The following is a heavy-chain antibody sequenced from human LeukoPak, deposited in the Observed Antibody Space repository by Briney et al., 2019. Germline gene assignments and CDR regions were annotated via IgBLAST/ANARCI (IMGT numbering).Heavy chain of an antibody. J-gene: IGHJ4*02. Sequence: GSLRLSCAGSGFTFSSYAMSWVRQAPGKGLEWVSAISDTGATTYDADSVKGRFTISRDNSRSALYLQMNSLRAEDTALYYCAKDTSIGRYCTNGVCSPFDYWGQGTLVTVSS. CDR1: GFTFSSYA. D-gene: IGHD2-8*01. CDR3: AKDTSIGRYCTNGVCSPFDY. CDR2: ISDTGATT. V-gene: IGHV3-23*01.